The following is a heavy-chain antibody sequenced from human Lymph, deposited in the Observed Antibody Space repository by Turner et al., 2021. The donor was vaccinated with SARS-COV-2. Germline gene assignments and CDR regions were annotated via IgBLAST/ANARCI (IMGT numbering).Heavy chain of an antibody. CDR1: GFTFSSYA. Sequence: QVQLVESGGGVVQPGRSLRLSCAASGFTFSSYAMLWVRQAPGKGLDWVALLSYDGSNKYYADSVKGRFTISRENSKNPLSLQMNSLRAEDTAVYYWARSGPNFDYWGQGTLVTVSS. J-gene: IGHJ4*02. V-gene: IGHV3-30-3*01. D-gene: IGHD7-27*01. CDR3: ARSGPNFDY. CDR2: LSYDGSNK.